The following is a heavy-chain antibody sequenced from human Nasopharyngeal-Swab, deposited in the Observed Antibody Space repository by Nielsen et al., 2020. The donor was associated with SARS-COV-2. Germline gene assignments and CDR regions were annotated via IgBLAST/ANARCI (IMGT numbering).Heavy chain of an antibody. J-gene: IGHJ3*02. Sequence: VRQTPGEGLEWMGRIDPSDSYTNYSPSLQGHVTISADKSISTAYLQWSSLKASDTAMYYCASRRFEYSSDPSRAFDIWGQGTMVTVSS. V-gene: IGHV5-10-1*01. CDR3: ASRRFEYSSDPSRAFDI. D-gene: IGHD6-6*01. CDR2: IDPSDSYT.